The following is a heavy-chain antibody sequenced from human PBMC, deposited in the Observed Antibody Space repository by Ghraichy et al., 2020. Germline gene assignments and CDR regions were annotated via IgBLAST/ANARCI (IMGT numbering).Heavy chain of an antibody. CDR1: GFTFSSYS. Sequence: GGSLRLSCAASGFTFSSYSMNWVRQAPGKGLEWVSSISSSSSYIYYADSVKGRFTISRDNAKNSLYLQMNSLRAEDTAVYYCARDGKECAFDIWGQGTMGTVSS. V-gene: IGHV3-21*01. CDR3: ARDGKECAFDI. D-gene: IGHD3-3*01. CDR2: ISSSSSYI. J-gene: IGHJ3*02.